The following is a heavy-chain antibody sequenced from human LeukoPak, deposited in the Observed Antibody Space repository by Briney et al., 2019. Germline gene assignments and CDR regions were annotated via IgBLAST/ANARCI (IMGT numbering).Heavy chain of an antibody. V-gene: IGHV4-59*01. J-gene: IGHJ4*02. Sequence: SETLSLTCTVSGDSISSYYWNWIRQPPGKGLEWIGYIYYSGSTKYNPSLKSRVSIAVDTSKNQFSLKLNSVTAADTAVYYCARSQNYYGSGDYWSQGTLVTVSS. CDR2: IYYSGST. CDR1: GDSISSYY. D-gene: IGHD3-10*01. CDR3: ARSQNYYGSGDY.